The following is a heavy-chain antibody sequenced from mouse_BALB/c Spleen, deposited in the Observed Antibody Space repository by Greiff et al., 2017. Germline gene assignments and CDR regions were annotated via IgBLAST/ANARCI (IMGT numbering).Heavy chain of an antibody. D-gene: IGHD2-1*01. V-gene: IGHV5-6-5*01. CDR1: GFTFSSYA. Sequence: EVHLVESGGGLVKPGGSLKLSCAASGFTFSSYAMSWVRQTPEKRLEWVASISSGGSTYYPDSVKGRFTISRDNARNILYLQMSSLRSEDTAMYYCARKGYGNYGGQGTLVTVSA. J-gene: IGHJ3*01. CDR2: ISSGGST. CDR3: ARKGYGNY.